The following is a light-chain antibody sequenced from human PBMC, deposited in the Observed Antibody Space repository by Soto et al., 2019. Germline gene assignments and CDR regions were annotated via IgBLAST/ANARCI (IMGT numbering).Light chain of an antibody. Sequence: EIVMTQAPATLSVSPGERATVSCRASQSVSINLAWYQQKPGQAPRLLIYGASTRATGIPARFSGSGSGTEFTLTISSLQSEDFAVYYCQQYNNWPPINFGQGKRRAIK. V-gene: IGKV3-15*01. CDR1: QSVSIN. CDR3: QQYNNWPPIN. J-gene: IGKJ5*01. CDR2: GAS.